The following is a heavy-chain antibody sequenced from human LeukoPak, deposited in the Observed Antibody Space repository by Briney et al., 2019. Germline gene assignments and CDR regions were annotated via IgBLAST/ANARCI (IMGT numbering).Heavy chain of an antibody. J-gene: IGHJ4*02. CDR3: AKDTGRSSWYIDY. CDR2: ISWNSGSI. CDR1: GFTFDDYA. D-gene: IGHD6-13*01. Sequence: GRSLRLSCAASGFTFDDYAMHWVRQAPGKGLEWVSGISWNSGSIGYADSVKGRFTISRDNAKNSLYLQMNSLRAEDTALYYCAKDTGRSSWYIDYWGQGTLVTVSS. V-gene: IGHV3-9*01.